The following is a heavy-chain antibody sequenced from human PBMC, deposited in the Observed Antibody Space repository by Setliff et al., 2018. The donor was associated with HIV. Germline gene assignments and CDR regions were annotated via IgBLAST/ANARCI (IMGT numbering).Heavy chain of an antibody. D-gene: IGHD4-17*01. CDR3: ARGRISYGDYYS. V-gene: IGHV4-39*01. CDR2: IYYSGTT. CDR1: GGSISSGSHY. J-gene: IGHJ4*02. Sequence: ETLSLTCSVSGGSISSGSHYWGWIRQAPGKGLEWIGNIYYSGTTFYNPSLKSRVSISVDTSRNEFSLKLTSVTAADTAVYYCARGRISYGDYYSWGQGTLVTVSS.